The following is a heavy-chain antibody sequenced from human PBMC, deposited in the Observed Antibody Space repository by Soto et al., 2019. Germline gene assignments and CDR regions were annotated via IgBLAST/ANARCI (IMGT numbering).Heavy chain of an antibody. D-gene: IGHD6-19*01. V-gene: IGHV1-2*02. Sequence: ASVKVSCKASGYTFTGYYMHWVRQAPGQGLEWMGWINPSSGGTNYAQKFQGRVTMTRDTSISTAYMELSRLRSDDTAVYYCASLSSGWLFDYWGQGTLVTVSS. CDR2: INPSSGGT. J-gene: IGHJ4*02. CDR3: ASLSSGWLFDY. CDR1: GYTFTGYY.